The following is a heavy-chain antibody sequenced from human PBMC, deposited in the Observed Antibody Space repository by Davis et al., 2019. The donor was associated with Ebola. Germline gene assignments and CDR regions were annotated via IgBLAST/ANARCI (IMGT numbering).Heavy chain of an antibody. CDR1: GGSFSGYY. CDR2: INHSGST. D-gene: IGHD2-2*02. Sequence: PSETLSLTCAVYGGSFSGYYWSWIRQPPGKGLEWIGEINHSGSTNYNPSLKSRVTISVDTSKNQFSLKLSSVTAADTAVYYCARGRRLGAAIHYYYMDVWGKGTTVTVSS. J-gene: IGHJ6*03. CDR3: ARGRRLGAAIHYYYMDV. V-gene: IGHV4-34*01.